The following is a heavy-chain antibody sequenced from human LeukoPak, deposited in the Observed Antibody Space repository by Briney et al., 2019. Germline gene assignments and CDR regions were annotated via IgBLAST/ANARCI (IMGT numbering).Heavy chain of an antibody. D-gene: IGHD2-15*01. CDR3: AKDRGGGNLDFDY. Sequence: GSLRLSCAASGFTFSSYAMTWVRRAPGKGLVWVSVIIGSGGRTYYSDSVKGRCTISRDNSKNALYLQMSSLRAEDTAVYYCAKDRGGGNLDFDYWGQGTLVTVSS. CDR1: GFTFSSYA. J-gene: IGHJ4*02. CDR2: IIGSGGRT. V-gene: IGHV3-23*01.